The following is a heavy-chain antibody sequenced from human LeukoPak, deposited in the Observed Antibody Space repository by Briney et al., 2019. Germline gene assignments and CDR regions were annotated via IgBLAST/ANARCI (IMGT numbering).Heavy chain of an antibody. J-gene: IGHJ4*02. CDR2: IYHSGST. CDR1: GYSISSGYY. Sequence: PSETLSLTCAVSGYSISSGYYWGWIRQPPGKGLEWTGNIYHSGSTYYNPSLKSRVTISVDTSKNQFSLKLSSVTAADTAVYYCARLMVATTNFDYWGQGTLVTVSS. D-gene: IGHD5-24*01. CDR3: ARLMVATTNFDY. V-gene: IGHV4-38-2*01.